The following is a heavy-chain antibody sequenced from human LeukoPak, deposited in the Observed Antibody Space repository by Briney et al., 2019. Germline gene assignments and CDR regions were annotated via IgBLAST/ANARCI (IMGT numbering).Heavy chain of an antibody. J-gene: IGHJ2*01. Sequence: SETLSLTCTVSGGSVSSGSYYWSWIRQPPGKGLEWIGYIYHSGSTYYNPSLKSRVTISVDRSKNQFSLKLSSVTAADTAVYYCARDYGGNPVGYFDLWGRGTLVTVSS. CDR2: IYHSGST. V-gene: IGHV4-30-2*01. D-gene: IGHD4-23*01. CDR3: ARDYGGNPVGYFDL. CDR1: GGSVSSGSYY.